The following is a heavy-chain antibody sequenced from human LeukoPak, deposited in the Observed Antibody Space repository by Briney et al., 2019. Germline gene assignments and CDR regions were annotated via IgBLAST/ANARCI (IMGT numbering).Heavy chain of an antibody. Sequence: GGSLRLSCAASGFTFSSYSMNWVRQAPGKGLEWVSYISSSSSTIYYADSVKGRFTISRDNAKNSLYLQMSSLRAEDTAVYYCAREGLYGSGTYDYWGQGTLVTVSS. CDR2: ISSSSSTI. V-gene: IGHV3-48*01. CDR1: GFTFSSYS. J-gene: IGHJ4*02. CDR3: AREGLYGSGTYDY. D-gene: IGHD3-10*01.